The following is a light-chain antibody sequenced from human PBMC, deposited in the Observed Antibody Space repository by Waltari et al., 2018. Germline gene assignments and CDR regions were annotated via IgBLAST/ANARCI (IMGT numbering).Light chain of an antibody. V-gene: IGKV2-29*02. CDR3: MQGIHLIS. Sequence: SQSLLHTDGKTYLNWYLQKPGQPPQLLMYEVSRRFTGVPERFSGSGSGTDFTLTIRRVEADDVGIYYCMQGIHLISFGQGTRLEIK. CDR2: EVS. J-gene: IGKJ5*01. CDR1: QSLLHTDGKTY.